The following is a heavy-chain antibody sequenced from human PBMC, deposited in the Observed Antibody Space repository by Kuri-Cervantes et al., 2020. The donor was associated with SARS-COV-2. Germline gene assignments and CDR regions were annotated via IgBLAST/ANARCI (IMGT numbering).Heavy chain of an antibody. Sequence: ASVKVSLKASGYTFTNYGISWVRQAPGQGLEWMGWSSAYNGNTNYAQKLQGRVTMTTDTSTSTAYMELRSLRSDDTAVCYCARGVGSGIVVVPASMRNSFDIWGQGTMVTVSS. V-gene: IGHV1-18*01. D-gene: IGHD2-2*01. CDR1: GYTFTNYG. CDR3: ARGVGSGIVVVPASMRNSFDI. J-gene: IGHJ3*02. CDR2: SSAYNGNT.